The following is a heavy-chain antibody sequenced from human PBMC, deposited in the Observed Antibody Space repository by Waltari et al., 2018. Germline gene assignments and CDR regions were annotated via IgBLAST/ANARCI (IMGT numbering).Heavy chain of an antibody. CDR2: IFHSGST. CDR1: GGSISSSNW. V-gene: IGHV4-4*02. D-gene: IGHD2-2*01. Sequence: QVQLQESGPGLVKPSGTLSLTCAVSGGSISSSNWWSWVRQPPGKGLEWIGEIFHSGSTNYNPSLKSRVTISVDKSKHQFSLKLSSVTAADTAVYYCARAYCSSTSCYDNWFDPWGQGTLVTVSS. J-gene: IGHJ5*02. CDR3: ARAYCSSTSCYDNWFDP.